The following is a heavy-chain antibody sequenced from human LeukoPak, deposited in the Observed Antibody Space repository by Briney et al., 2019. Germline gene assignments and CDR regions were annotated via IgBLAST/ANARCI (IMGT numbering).Heavy chain of an antibody. CDR1: GFTFSSYG. J-gene: IGHJ4*02. CDR2: IRYDGSNK. D-gene: IGHD6-19*01. V-gene: IGHV3-30*02. CDR3: ARGPGYSSGWSDY. Sequence: GGSLRLSCAASGFTFSSYGMHWVRQAPGKGLEWVAFIRYDGSNKYYADSVKGRFTISRDNSKNTLYLQMNSLRAEDTAVYYCARGPGYSSGWSDYWGQGTLVTVSS.